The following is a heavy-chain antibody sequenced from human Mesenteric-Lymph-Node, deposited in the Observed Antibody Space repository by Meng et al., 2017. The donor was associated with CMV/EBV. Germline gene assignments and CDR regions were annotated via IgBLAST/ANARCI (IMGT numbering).Heavy chain of an antibody. CDR2: TYYRSESYN. CDR3: AYFGDLPPLW. Sequence: HVHMQHSGPGLWHAPNNLSVTCTISGDSISSNNAAWNWIRQSPSRGLEWLGRTYYRSESYNDYAVSVKSRISVNLDTSKNQLSLHLNFVTPEDTAVYYCAYFGDLPPLWWGQGTLVTVSS. CDR1: GDSISSNNAA. D-gene: IGHD3-16*01. J-gene: IGHJ4*02. V-gene: IGHV6-1*01.